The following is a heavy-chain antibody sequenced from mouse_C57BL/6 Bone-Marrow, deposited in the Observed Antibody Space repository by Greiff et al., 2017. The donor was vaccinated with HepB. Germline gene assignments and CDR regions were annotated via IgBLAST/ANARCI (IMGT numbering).Heavy chain of an antibody. CDR3: ARPTVVAVGY. V-gene: IGHV1-50*01. CDR2: IDPSDSYT. Sequence: VKLQQPGAELVKPGASVKLSCKASGYTFTSYWMQWVKQRPGQGLEWIGEIDPSDSYTNYNQKFKGKATLTVDTSSSTAYMQLSSLTSEDSAVYYCARPTVVAVGYWGQGTSVTVSS. D-gene: IGHD1-1*01. J-gene: IGHJ4*01. CDR1: GYTFTSYW.